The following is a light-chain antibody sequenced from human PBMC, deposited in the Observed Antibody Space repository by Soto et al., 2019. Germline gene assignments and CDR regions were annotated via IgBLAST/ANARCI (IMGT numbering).Light chain of an antibody. J-gene: IGLJ3*02. CDR1: SGSIASNY. CDR2: GDN. Sequence: LTQPHSVSEPPGKTITISCTRSSGSIASNYVQWYQQRPGSAPATIIYGDNLRPSGVPDRFSGSIDISSNSASLTIAGLKTEDEADYYCQSYGVFGGRTKLTVL. CDR3: QSYGV. V-gene: IGLV6-57*04.